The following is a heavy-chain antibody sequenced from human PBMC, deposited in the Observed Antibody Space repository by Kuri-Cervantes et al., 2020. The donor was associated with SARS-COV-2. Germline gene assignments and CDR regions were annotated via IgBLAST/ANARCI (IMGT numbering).Heavy chain of an antibody. CDR1: GGSFSGYY. CDR2: INHSGST. J-gene: IGHJ4*02. Sequence: ESLKISCAVYGGSFSGYYWSWIRQPPGKGLEWIGEINHSGSTNYNPSLKSRVTISVDTPKNQFSLKLSSVTAADTAVYYCARDIAVASGYYFDYWGQGTLVTVSS. V-gene: IGHV4-34*01. CDR3: ARDIAVASGYYFDY. D-gene: IGHD6-19*01.